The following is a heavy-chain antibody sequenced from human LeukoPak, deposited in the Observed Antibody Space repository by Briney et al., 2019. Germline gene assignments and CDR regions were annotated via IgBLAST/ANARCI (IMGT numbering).Heavy chain of an antibody. CDR1: GYTLTELS. V-gene: IGHV1-24*01. J-gene: IGHJ4*02. CDR3: ATFRPLMVDYIWGSYRPPAKYYFDY. D-gene: IGHD3-16*02. Sequence: AASVTVSCKVSGYTLTELSMHWVRQAPGKGLEWMGGFDPEDGETIYAQKFQGRVTMTEDTSTDTAYMELSSLRSEDTAVYYCATFRPLMVDYIWGSYRPPAKYYFDYWGQGTLVTVSS. CDR2: FDPEDGET.